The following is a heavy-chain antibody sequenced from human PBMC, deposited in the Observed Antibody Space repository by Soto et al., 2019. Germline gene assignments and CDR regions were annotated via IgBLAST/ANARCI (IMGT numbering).Heavy chain of an antibody. V-gene: IGHV1-69*02. D-gene: IGHD4-17*01. Sequence: QVRLVQSGAEVKKPGSSVKVSCKASGGTFSSYTISWVRQAPVQGLEWMGRIIPILGIANYAQKFQGRVTITADKSTRTAYMELSSLGPDDTAVYYCTRLFYGDYSYWGQGTLVTVSS. CDR1: GGTFSSYT. CDR3: TRLFYGDYSY. J-gene: IGHJ4*02. CDR2: IIPILGIA.